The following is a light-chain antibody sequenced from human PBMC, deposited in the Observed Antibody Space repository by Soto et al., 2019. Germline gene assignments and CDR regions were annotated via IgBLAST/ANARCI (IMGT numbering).Light chain of an antibody. J-gene: IGLJ2*01. CDR3: XSYTSSSTLGV. V-gene: IGLV2-14*01. CDR2: DVS. CDR1: SSDVGGYNY. Sequence: QSALTQPASVPGSPGQSITISCTGTSSDVGGYNYVSWYQQHPGXAPKLMIXDVSNRPXXXXXXXXGSXSGNXXSXTIXXXXXXXXXXXYCXSYTSSSTLGVFGGGTKLTVL.